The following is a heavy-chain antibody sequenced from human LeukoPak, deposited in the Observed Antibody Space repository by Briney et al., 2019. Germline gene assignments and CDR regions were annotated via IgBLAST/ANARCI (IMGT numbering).Heavy chain of an antibody. J-gene: IGHJ4*02. CDR3: ARESTPRYYFDS. Sequence: GGSLRLSCAASGFTVSGNYMSWVRQAPGKGLEWVSVIYSGGSTYHADSVKGRFTISRDSFENTLYLQMNSLGAEDTAVYYCARESTPRYYFDSWGQGTLVAVSS. V-gene: IGHV3-66*01. CDR1: GFTVSGNY. D-gene: IGHD2-2*01. CDR2: IYSGGST.